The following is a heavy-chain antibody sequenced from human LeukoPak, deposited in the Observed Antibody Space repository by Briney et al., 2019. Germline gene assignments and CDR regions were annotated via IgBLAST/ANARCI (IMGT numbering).Heavy chain of an antibody. CDR3: TREYSRSSDY. Sequence: SETLSLTCTVPGGSISSSSHHWSWVRQPPGQGLEWIGSIYYSGNTYYNPSLKSRVTISVDTSKNQFSLKLTSVTAADTAVYYCTREYSRSSDYWGQGTLVTVSS. D-gene: IGHD6-6*01. CDR1: GGSISSSSHH. V-gene: IGHV4-39*02. CDR2: IYYSGNT. J-gene: IGHJ4*02.